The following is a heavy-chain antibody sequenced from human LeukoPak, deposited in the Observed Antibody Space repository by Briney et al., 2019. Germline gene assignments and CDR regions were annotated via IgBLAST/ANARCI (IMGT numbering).Heavy chain of an antibody. V-gene: IGHV3-9*01. Sequence: PGRSLRLSCAASGFTFDDYAMHWVRHAPGKGLEWVSGISWNSGSIGYADSVKGRFTISRDNAKNSLYLQMNSLRAEDTALYYCASHPDGEGGMPFDYWGQGTLVTVSS. D-gene: IGHD2-15*01. CDR2: ISWNSGSI. CDR1: GFTFDDYA. CDR3: ASHPDGEGGMPFDY. J-gene: IGHJ4*02.